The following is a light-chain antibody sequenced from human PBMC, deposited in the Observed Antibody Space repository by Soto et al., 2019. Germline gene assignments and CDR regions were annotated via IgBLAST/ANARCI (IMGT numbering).Light chain of an antibody. Sequence: DIQMTQSPSTLSGSVGERVTITCRASQTISSCLAWYQQKPGKAPRLLIYNASTITTGIPSRFSGSGSGTEFTLTISSLQPDDFAAYYCQHYSSYSVAFGQGTKVELK. V-gene: IGKV1-5*03. CDR2: NAS. CDR3: QHYSSYSVA. J-gene: IGKJ1*01. CDR1: QTISSC.